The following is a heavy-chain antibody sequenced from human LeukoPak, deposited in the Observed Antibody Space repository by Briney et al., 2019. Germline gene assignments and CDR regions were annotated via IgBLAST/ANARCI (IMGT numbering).Heavy chain of an antibody. J-gene: IGHJ4*02. Sequence: GGSLRLSCATSGFTFSNHAVHWVRQASGKGLEWVSAIGTAGDTFYPGSVKGRFTISRENAKNSLSLQMSSLRAEDTAVYYCVRQQTPHGNFDYWGQGTLVTVSS. V-gene: IGHV3-13*01. D-gene: IGHD1-26*01. CDR2: IGTAGDT. CDR1: GFTFSNHA. CDR3: VRQQTPHGNFDY.